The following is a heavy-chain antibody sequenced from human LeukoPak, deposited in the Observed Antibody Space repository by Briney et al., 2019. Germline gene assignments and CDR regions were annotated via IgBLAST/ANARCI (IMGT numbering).Heavy chain of an antibody. CDR1: GFTFSRFW. CDR3: ARDYYYDSSGYLR. D-gene: IGHD3-22*01. CDR2: IKEDGSEK. Sequence: GGSLRLSCAASGFTFSRFWMSWVRQAPGKGLEWVANIKEDGSEKYYVDSVEGRFTVSRDNAKNSLHLQMNSLRAEDTAVYYCARDYYYDSSGYLRWGQGTLVTVSS. V-gene: IGHV3-7*03. J-gene: IGHJ4*02.